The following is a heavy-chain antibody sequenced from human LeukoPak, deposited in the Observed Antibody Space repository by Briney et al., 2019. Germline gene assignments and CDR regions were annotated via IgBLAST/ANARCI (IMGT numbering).Heavy chain of an antibody. D-gene: IGHD7-27*01. J-gene: IGHJ4*02. CDR2: VSSSTTAN. Sequence: GRSLRLSCAASGFTSDDYTMHWVRQAPGKGLEWVSAVSSSTTANYYADSVKGRFTISRDNARNSLYLQMSSLRADDTAVYYCARGSDTGTSRFDYWGQGTLVTVSS. V-gene: IGHV3-48*01. CDR3: ARGSDTGTSRFDY. CDR1: GFTSDDYT.